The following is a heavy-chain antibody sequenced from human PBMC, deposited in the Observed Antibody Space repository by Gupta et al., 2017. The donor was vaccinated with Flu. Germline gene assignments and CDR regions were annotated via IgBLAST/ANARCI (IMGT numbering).Heavy chain of an antibody. Sequence: QVQLQQWGAGLLQPSETLSLTCAVYGGSLTGYFWSWIRQPPGKGLEWIGEITHSGGTNYNASLKSRITISVDTSRNQFSLKLTSVTAADTAVYYCARGGPFYEYVWGSYRCTWFDPWGQGTLVTVSS. CDR1: GGSLTGYF. J-gene: IGHJ5*02. D-gene: IGHD3-16*02. CDR3: ARGGPFYEYVWGSYRCTWFDP. V-gene: IGHV4-34*01. CDR2: ITHSGGT.